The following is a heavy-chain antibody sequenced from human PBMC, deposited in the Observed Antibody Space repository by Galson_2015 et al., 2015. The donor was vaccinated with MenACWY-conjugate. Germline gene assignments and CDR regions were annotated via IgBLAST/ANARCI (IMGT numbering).Heavy chain of an antibody. J-gene: IGHJ3*02. D-gene: IGHD3-22*01. CDR2: IDWRDNK. CDR3: ARMHIVLDATDAFDI. Sequence: PALVKPTQTLTLTCTFSGFSLSTYEMCIYWVRQPPGKALEWLARIDWRDNKYYTTSLKTRLTISKDTSTNQVVLTMTNVDPVDTASYYCARMHIVLDATDAFDIWGQGTMVTVSS. V-gene: IGHV2-70*11. CDR1: GFSLSTYEMC.